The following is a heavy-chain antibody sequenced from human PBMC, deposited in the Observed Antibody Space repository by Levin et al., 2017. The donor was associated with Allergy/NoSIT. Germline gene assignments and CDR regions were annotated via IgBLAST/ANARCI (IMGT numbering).Heavy chain of an antibody. CDR3: ASYWDGSLWFVNFRH. J-gene: IGHJ1*01. CDR2: IKSKTDGETT. D-gene: IGHD3-10*01. CDR1: GFTFSNAW. Sequence: GGSLRLSCAASGFTFSNAWMTWIRQAPGKGLEWVGRIKSKTDGETTDYAASAKGRFTISRDDSKDTLYLHSDSLKPDDTGIYYCASYWDGSLWFVNFRHWGQGVQVTVSS. V-gene: IGHV3-15*01.